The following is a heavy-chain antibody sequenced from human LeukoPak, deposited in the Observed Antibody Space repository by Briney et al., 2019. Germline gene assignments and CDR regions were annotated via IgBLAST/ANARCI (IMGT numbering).Heavy chain of an antibody. J-gene: IGHJ3*02. CDR2: IYTSGST. V-gene: IGHV4-4*07. Sequence: SEPLSLTCTVSGGSIIDYYWSWIRQSAGKGLEWIGRIYTSGSTNYNPSLKSRVTISLDTSGNQFSLKLSSVTAADTAVYYCAGGYCGGACQLGGVDMWGQGTMVTVSS. CDR1: GGSIIDYY. D-gene: IGHD2-21*02. CDR3: AGGYCGGACQLGGVDM.